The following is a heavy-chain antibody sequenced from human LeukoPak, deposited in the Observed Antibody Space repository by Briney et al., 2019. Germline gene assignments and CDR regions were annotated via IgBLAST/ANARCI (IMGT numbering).Heavy chain of an antibody. CDR3: ARYYYDSSGPNFDY. J-gene: IGHJ4*02. Sequence: PSETLSLTCTVSGGSISSSSYYWGWIRQPPGXGXXXXXSIYYSGSTXYNPSLKSXVTISVDTSKNQFSLKLSSVTAADTAVYYCARYYYDSSGPNFDYWGQGTLVTVSS. D-gene: IGHD3-22*01. CDR1: GGSISSSSYY. V-gene: IGHV4-39*01. CDR2: IYYSGST.